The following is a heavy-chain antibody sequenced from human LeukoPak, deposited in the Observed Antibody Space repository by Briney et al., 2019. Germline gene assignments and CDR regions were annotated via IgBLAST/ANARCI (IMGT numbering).Heavy chain of an antibody. CDR2: IIPILGIA. D-gene: IGHD3-22*01. CDR3: ARESYYDSSGYYYWY. CDR1: GYTFTSYG. V-gene: IGHV1-69*04. Sequence: SVKVSCKASGYTFTSYGISWVRQAPGQGLEWMGRIIPILGIANYAQKFQGRVTITADKSTSTAYMELSSLRSEDTAVYYCARESYYDSSGYYYWYWGQGTLVTVSS. J-gene: IGHJ4*02.